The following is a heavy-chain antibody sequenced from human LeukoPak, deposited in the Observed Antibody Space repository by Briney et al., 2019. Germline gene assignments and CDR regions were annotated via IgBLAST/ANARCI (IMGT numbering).Heavy chain of an antibody. CDR1: EFTFSSYE. V-gene: IGHV3-48*03. Sequence: GRSLRLSCAASEFTFSSYEMNWVSQDPGKGLEWVSYISSSGDTIYYAASVKCRFTISRDNAKNSLYLQLNSLRAEDTAVYYCARVPRSSRIPIFRWGQGTLVTVSS. CDR2: ISSSGDTI. D-gene: IGHD3-3*01. J-gene: IGHJ4*02. CDR3: ARVPRSSRIPIFR.